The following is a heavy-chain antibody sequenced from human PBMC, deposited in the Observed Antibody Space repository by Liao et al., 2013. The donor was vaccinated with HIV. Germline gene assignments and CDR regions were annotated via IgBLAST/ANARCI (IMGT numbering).Heavy chain of an antibody. CDR1: GGSMATDTYQ. Sequence: QLQLQESGPGLVKPSETLSLTCTVSGGSMATDTYQWGWIRQPPGKGLEWIGNVFHTGKTYYNPSLESRSTISVDTSKKQFSLILSSVTAADTAVYYCARAPWNSFDFDYWGQGTLVTVSS. J-gene: IGHJ4*02. V-gene: IGHV4-39*07. CDR3: ARAPWNSFDFDY. CDR2: VFHTGKT. D-gene: IGHD1-7*01.